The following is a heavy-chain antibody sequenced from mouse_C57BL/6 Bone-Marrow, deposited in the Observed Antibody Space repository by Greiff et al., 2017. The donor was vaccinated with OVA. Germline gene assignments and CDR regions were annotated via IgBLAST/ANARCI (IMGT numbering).Heavy chain of an antibody. J-gene: IGHJ2*01. CDR3: APIYYDQDY. CDR1: GYTFTSYW. V-gene: IGHV1-62-3*01. CDR2: IDPDTGGT. D-gene: IGHD1-1*01. Sequence: QVQLQQPGAELVRPGASVKLSCKASGYTFTSYWMHWVKQRPVRGLEWIGSIDPDTGGTKYNQKFKGKATLTVDKSSSTAYMQLSSLTSEDSAVYYCAPIYYDQDYWGQGTTLTVSS.